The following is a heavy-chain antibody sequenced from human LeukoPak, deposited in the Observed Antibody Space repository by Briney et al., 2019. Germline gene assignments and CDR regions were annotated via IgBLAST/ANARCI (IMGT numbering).Heavy chain of an antibody. CDR1: GYTFTSYD. Sequence: ASVKVSCKASGYTFTSYDINWVRHATGQGLEWMGWMNPNSGNTGYAQKFQGRVTITRNTSISTAYMELSSLRSEDTAVYYCARVVAATLGVDAFDIWGQGTMVTVSS. CDR2: MNPNSGNT. V-gene: IGHV1-8*03. D-gene: IGHD2-15*01. J-gene: IGHJ3*02. CDR3: ARVVAATLGVDAFDI.